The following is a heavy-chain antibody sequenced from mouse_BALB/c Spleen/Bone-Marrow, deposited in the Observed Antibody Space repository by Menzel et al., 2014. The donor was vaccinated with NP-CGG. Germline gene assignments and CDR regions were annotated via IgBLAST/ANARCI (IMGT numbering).Heavy chain of an antibody. J-gene: IGHJ2*01. CDR1: GYTFTDYW. V-gene: IGHV1-7*01. Sequence: VQLQQSGAELAKPGASVKMSCKASGYTFTDYWMHWVKQRPGQGLEWLGYINPSTGYTEYNQKFKDKATLTADKSSSTAYMQLNSLKSEDSAVYYCAGFYDGYYLPLDYWGQGTTLTVSS. CDR3: AGFYDGYYLPLDY. CDR2: INPSTGYT. D-gene: IGHD2-3*01.